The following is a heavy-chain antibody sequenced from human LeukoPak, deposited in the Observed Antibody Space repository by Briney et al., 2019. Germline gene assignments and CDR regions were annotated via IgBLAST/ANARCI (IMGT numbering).Heavy chain of an antibody. D-gene: IGHD3-10*01. Sequence: PGGSLRLSCAASGFTFSNYAMSWVRQAPGKGLEWVSAISGSGVSTYYADSVKGRYTISRNNSKNTLYLQMNSLRAEDTAVYYCAKDITWAPTGPDYLGQGTLVTGSS. J-gene: IGHJ4*02. V-gene: IGHV3-23*01. CDR3: AKDITWAPTGPDY. CDR1: GFTFSNYA. CDR2: ISGSGVST.